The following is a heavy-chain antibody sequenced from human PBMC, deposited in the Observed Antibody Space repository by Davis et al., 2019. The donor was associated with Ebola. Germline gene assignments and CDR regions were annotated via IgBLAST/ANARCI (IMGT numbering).Heavy chain of an antibody. CDR3: ARQGRGYSYGYGHYNWFDP. V-gene: IGHV4-34*01. CDR2: INHSGST. Sequence: MPSETLSLTCAVYGGSFSGYYWSWIRQPPGKGLEWIGEINHSGSTNSNPSLKSRVTISVDTSKNQFSLKLSSVTAADTAVYYCARQGRGYSYGYGHYNWFDPWGQGTLVTVSS. D-gene: IGHD5-18*01. CDR1: GGSFSGYY. J-gene: IGHJ5*02.